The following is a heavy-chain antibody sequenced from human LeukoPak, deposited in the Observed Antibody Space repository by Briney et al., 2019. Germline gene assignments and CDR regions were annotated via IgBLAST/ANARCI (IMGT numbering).Heavy chain of an antibody. CDR1: GGSISSYY. CDR2: IYYSGST. V-gene: IGHV4-59*01. Sequence: SETLSLTCTVSGGSISSYYWSWIRQPPGKGLEWIGYIYYSGSTNYNPSLKSRVTISVDTSKNQFSLKLHSVTAADTAVYYCARESTIWDAFDIWGQGTMVTVSS. J-gene: IGHJ3*02. CDR3: ARESTIWDAFDI. D-gene: IGHD5/OR15-5a*01.